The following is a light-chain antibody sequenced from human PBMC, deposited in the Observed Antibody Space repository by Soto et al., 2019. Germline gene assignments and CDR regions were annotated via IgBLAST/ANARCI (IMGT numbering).Light chain of an antibody. CDR1: QSISSW. CDR3: QQYNSYMYT. CDR2: DAS. Sequence: DIQMTQSPSTLSASVGDRVTITCRASQSISSWLAWYQQKPGKAPKLLIYDASSLASGVPSRFSGSGSGTEFTLTIRSLQPDDFATYYCQQYNSYMYTFGQGTKLEIK. V-gene: IGKV1-5*01. J-gene: IGKJ2*01.